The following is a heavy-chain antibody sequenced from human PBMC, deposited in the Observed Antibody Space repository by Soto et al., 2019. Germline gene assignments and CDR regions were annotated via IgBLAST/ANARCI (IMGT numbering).Heavy chain of an antibody. CDR1: GGSFSGYY. D-gene: IGHD3-10*01. J-gene: IGHJ5*02. CDR3: ARRPNRGFTMVRGVQFDP. Sequence: SETLSLTCAVYGGSFSGYYWSWIRQPPGKGLEWIGEINHSGSTNYNPSLKSRVTISVDTSKNQFSLKLSSVTAADTAVYYCARRPNRGFTMVRGVQFDPWGQGTLVT. CDR2: INHSGST. V-gene: IGHV4-34*01.